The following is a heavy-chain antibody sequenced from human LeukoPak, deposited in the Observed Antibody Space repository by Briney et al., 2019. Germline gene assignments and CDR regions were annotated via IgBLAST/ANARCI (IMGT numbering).Heavy chain of an antibody. D-gene: IGHD6-19*01. J-gene: IGHJ4*02. V-gene: IGHV3-30*02. CDR1: GFTFSSYG. CDR3: AKDGSIAVAGPAHFDY. Sequence: GGSLRLSCAASGFTFSSYGMHWVRQAPGKGLGWVAFIRYDGSNKYYADSVKGRFTISRDNSKNTLYLQMNSLRAEDTAVYYCAKDGSIAVAGPAHFDYWGQGTLVAVSS. CDR2: IRYDGSNK.